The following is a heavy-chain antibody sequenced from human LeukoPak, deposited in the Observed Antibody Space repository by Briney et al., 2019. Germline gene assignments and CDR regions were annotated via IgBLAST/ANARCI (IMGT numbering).Heavy chain of an antibody. CDR1: GFTFSSYA. J-gene: IGHJ4*02. CDR3: ANVLGYCSSTSCYTY. D-gene: IGHD2-2*02. Sequence: SGGSLRLSCAASGFTFSSYAMSWVRQAPGKGLEWVSAISGSGGSTYYADSVNGRFTISRDNSKNTLYLQMNSLRAEDTAVYYCANVLGYCSSTSCYTYWGQGTLVTVSS. CDR2: ISGSGGST. V-gene: IGHV3-23*01.